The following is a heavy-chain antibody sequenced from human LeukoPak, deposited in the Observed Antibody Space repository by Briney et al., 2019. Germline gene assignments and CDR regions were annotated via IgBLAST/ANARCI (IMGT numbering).Heavy chain of an antibody. V-gene: IGHV4-61*01. J-gene: IGHJ3*02. CDR3: ARDPQYSSSSDAFDI. D-gene: IGHD6-13*01. CDR1: GGSVSSGSYY. Sequence: SETLSLTCTVSGGSVSSGSYYWSWIRQPPGKGLEWIGYIYYSGSTNYNPSLMSRVTISVDTSKNQFSLKVSSVAAADTAVYFCARDPQYSSSSDAFDIWGQGTRVSLSS. CDR2: IYYSGST.